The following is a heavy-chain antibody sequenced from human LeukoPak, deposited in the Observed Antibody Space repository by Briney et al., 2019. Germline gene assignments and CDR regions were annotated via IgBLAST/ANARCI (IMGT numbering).Heavy chain of an antibody. CDR3: ARDLGSWYNY. Sequence: GGSLRLSCAASGFTVSSDYMSWVRQAPGKGLEWVSVIYSGGSTYYADSVKGRFAISRDNSKNTLYLQMNSLRAEDTAVYYCARDLGSWYNYWGQGTLVTVSS. D-gene: IGHD6-13*01. CDR2: IYSGGST. CDR1: GFTVSSDY. J-gene: IGHJ4*02. V-gene: IGHV3-53*01.